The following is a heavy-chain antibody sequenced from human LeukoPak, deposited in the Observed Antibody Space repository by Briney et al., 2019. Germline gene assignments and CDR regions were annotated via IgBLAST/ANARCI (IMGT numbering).Heavy chain of an antibody. Sequence: GGSLRLSCAASGFTFSSYWISWVRQAPGKGLEWVANIKQDGSEKYYVDSVKGRFTISRDNAKNSLYLQMNSLRAEDTAVYYCARDQSYQGCWGQGTLVTVSS. CDR3: ARDQSYQGC. J-gene: IGHJ4*02. D-gene: IGHD2-21*01. CDR1: GFTFSSYW. V-gene: IGHV3-7*01. CDR2: IKQDGSEK.